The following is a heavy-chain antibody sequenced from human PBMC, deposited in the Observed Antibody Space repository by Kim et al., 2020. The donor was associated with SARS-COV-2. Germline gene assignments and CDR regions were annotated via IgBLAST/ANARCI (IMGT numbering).Heavy chain of an antibody. V-gene: IGHV4-34*01. CDR2: INHSGST. D-gene: IGHD3-3*01. CDR1: GGSFSGYY. CDR3: ARATRGRWSGYYKPSEVGGMDV. Sequence: SETLSLTCAVYGGSFSGYYWSWIRQPPGKGLEWIGEINHSGSTTYNPSLKSRVTISVDTSKNQFSLKLSSVTAADTAVYYCARATRGRWSGYYKPSEVGGMDVWGQGTTVTVSS. J-gene: IGHJ6*02.